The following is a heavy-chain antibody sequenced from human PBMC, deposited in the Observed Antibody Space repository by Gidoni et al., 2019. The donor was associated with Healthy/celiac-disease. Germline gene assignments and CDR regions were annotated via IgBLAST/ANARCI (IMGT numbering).Heavy chain of an antibody. J-gene: IGHJ6*02. CDR3: ARSKSPDGYSYCSDYYYYYYGMDV. V-gene: IGHV3-53*01. CDR1: GFPVSSNH. D-gene: IGHD5-18*01. CDR2: IYSGGST. Sequence: EVQLVESGGGLIQPGGSLRLSCAASGFPVSSNHMRWVRQAPGKVLEWVSVIYSGGSTYYADSVKGRFTISRDNSKNTRYLQMNSLRAEDTAVYYCARSKSPDGYSYCSDYYYYYYGMDVWGQGTTVTVSS.